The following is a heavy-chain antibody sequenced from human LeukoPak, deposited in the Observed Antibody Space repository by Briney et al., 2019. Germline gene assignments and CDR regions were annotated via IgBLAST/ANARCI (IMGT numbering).Heavy chain of an antibody. CDR2: MNPNSGNT. CDR3: ARGEIGGYYGSGSYSYYFDY. CDR1: GYTFTSYD. V-gene: IGHV1-8*03. J-gene: IGHJ4*02. Sequence: ASVKVSCKASGYTFTSYDINWVRQATGQGLEWMGWMNPNSGNTGYAQKFQGRVTITRNTSISTAYMELSSLRSEDTAVYYCARGEIGGYYGSGSYSYYFDYWGQGTLVTVSS. D-gene: IGHD3-10*01.